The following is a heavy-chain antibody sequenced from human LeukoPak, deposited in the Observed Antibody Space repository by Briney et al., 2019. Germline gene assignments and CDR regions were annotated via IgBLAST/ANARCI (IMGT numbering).Heavy chain of an antibody. D-gene: IGHD6-13*01. CDR3: ARDIYGSSPYYYGMDV. Sequence: ASVKVSCKASGGTFSSCAISWVRQAPGQGLEWMGGIVPIFGTANYAQKFQGRVTITADESTSTAYMELSSLRSEDTAAYYCARDIYGSSPYYYGMDVWGQGTTVTVSS. CDR2: IVPIFGTA. CDR1: GGTFSSCA. J-gene: IGHJ6*02. V-gene: IGHV1-69*13.